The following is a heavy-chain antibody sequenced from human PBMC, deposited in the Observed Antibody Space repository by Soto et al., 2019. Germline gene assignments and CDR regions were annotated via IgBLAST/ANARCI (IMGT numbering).Heavy chain of an antibody. V-gene: IGHV1-69*01. CDR1: GGIFTRYD. CDR2: IIPIFGTA. CDR3: AINDGRDVSTFDY. Sequence: QVQLVQSGAEVKKPGSSVKVSCKASGGIFTRYDIRWVRQAPGQGLEWMGAIIPIFGTATYAQKFQGRVTITADAFTSTAYMELSILRSEDTALYYFAINDGRDVSTFDYWCQGTLITVSS. D-gene: IGHD3-22*01. J-gene: IGHJ4*02.